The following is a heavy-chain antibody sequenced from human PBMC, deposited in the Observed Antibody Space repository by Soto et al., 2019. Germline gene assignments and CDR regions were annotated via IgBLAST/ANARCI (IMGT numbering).Heavy chain of an antibody. D-gene: IGHD3-3*01. CDR1: GGSVSSGSYY. Sequence: SETLSLTCTVSGGSVSSGSYYWSWIRQPPGKGLEWIGYIYYSGSTNYNPSLKSRVTISVDTSKNQFSLKLSSVTAADTAVYYCARDRAHYDFWSGPDFDYWGQGTLVTVSS. CDR3: ARDRAHYDFWSGPDFDY. CDR2: IYYSGST. V-gene: IGHV4-61*01. J-gene: IGHJ4*02.